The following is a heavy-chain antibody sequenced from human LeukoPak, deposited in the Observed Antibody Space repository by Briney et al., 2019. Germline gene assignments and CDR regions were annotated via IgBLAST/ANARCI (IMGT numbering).Heavy chain of an antibody. D-gene: IGHD3-10*01. J-gene: IGHJ4*02. V-gene: IGHV3-23*01. CDR3: AKDPNHYYGSGSSMLN. Sequence: PGGSLRLSCAASGFTFSSYAMSWVRQAPGKGLEWVSAISGSGGSTYYADSVKGRFTISRDNSKNTLYLQMNSLRAEDTAVYYCAKDPNHYYGSGSSMLNWGQGTLVTVSS. CDR1: GFTFSSYA. CDR2: ISGSGGST.